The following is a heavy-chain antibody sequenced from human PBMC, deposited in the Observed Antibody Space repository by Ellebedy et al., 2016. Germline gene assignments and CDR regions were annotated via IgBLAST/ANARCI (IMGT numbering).Heavy chain of an antibody. CDR2: ISSGDSTI. V-gene: IGHV3-11*01. Sequence: GESLKISCAASGFTFSDYSMNWIRQAPGKGLEWISYISSGDSTISYADSVRGRFTISRDNAKNSLYLQMSSLSAEDTAVYYCARGGWSTNIDYWGQGTLVTVSS. D-gene: IGHD6-19*01. J-gene: IGHJ4*02. CDR1: GFTFSDYS. CDR3: ARGGWSTNIDY.